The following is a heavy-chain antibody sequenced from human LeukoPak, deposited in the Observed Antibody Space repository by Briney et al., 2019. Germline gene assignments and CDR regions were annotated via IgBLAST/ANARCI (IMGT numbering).Heavy chain of an antibody. Sequence: ASVKVSCKASGYTFTGYYMHWVRQATGQGLEWMGWMNPNSGNTGYAQKFQGRVTMTRNTSISTAYMELSSLRSEDTAVYYCARERRRDGYKNRWFDPWGQGTLVTVSS. V-gene: IGHV1-8*02. CDR2: MNPNSGNT. D-gene: IGHD5-24*01. CDR1: GYTFTGYY. CDR3: ARERRRDGYKNRWFDP. J-gene: IGHJ5*02.